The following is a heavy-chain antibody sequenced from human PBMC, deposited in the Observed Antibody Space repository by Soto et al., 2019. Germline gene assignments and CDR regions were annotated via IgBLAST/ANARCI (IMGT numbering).Heavy chain of an antibody. CDR2: ISGSGGST. CDR3: AKDYCSSTSCYLYWFDH. Sequence: XGSLRLSCAAAGFTFSSYAMSWVRQAPGKGLEWVSAISGSGGSTYYADSVKGRFTISRDNSKNTLYLQMNSLRAEDTAVYYCAKDYCSSTSCYLYWFDHWGQGTLVTVSS. V-gene: IGHV3-23*01. D-gene: IGHD2-2*01. J-gene: IGHJ5*02. CDR1: GFTFSSYA.